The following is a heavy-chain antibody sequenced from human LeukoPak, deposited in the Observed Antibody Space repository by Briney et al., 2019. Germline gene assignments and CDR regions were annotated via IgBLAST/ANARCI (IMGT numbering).Heavy chain of an antibody. CDR3: ARKGLAVAAGLDY. CDR1: GFTFSSYS. CDR2: ISTSSSTI. Sequence: GGSLRLSCAASGFTFSSYSMNWVRQAPGKGLEWISYISTSSSTIYYADSVKGRFTISRDNANNSLYLQMNSLRAEDTAIYYCARKGLAVAAGLDYWAREPWSPSPQ. D-gene: IGHD6-19*01. J-gene: IGHJ4*02. V-gene: IGHV3-48*01.